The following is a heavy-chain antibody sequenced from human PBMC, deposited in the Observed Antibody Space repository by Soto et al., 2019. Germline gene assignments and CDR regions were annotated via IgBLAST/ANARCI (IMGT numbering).Heavy chain of an antibody. CDR3: ARPQGSGWRFNALDF. Sequence: SVKVSCKASGGTFGLNAINWVLQAPLQGLEWMGGIIPMFGTANHAQKFRDRIVITADESTNTAYLELNSLRYEDTAIYYCARPQGSGWRFNALDFWGQGTVVTVSS. CDR2: IIPMFGTA. D-gene: IGHD6-19*01. V-gene: IGHV1-69*13. J-gene: IGHJ3*01. CDR1: GGTFGLNA.